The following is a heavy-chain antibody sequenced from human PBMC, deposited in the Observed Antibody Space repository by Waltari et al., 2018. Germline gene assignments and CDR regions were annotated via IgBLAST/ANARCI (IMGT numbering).Heavy chain of an antibody. Sequence: QVQLVQSGAEVKKPGSSVKVSCKASGGTFSSYAISWVRQAPGQGLGWMGGVIPILGIANYAQKIQGRVTITAHKCTSTAYMELSSLGSEDTAVYYCATGGVGGNADYWGQGTLVTVSS. D-gene: IGHD2-15*01. CDR3: ATGGVGGNADY. J-gene: IGHJ4*02. CDR2: VIPILGIA. CDR1: GGTFSSYA. V-gene: IGHV1-69*10.